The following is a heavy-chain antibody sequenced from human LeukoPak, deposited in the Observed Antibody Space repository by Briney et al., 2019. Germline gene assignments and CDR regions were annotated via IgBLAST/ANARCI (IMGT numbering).Heavy chain of an antibody. D-gene: IGHD4-23*01. CDR3: ARDTVASLDY. J-gene: IGHJ4*02. V-gene: IGHV1-69*13. CDR1: GDXFSSYA. CDR2: IIPMFGTA. Sequence: SVKVSCKASGDXFSSYAISWVRQAPGQGLEWMGGIIPMFGTANYAQKFQGRVTITADESTSTAYMELSSPRSEDTAVYYCARDTVASLDYWGQGTLVTVSS.